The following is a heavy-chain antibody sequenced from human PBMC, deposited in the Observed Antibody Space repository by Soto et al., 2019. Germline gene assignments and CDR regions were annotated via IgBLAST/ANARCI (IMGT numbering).Heavy chain of an antibody. D-gene: IGHD2-8*01. CDR1: GFTFSSYG. J-gene: IGHJ6*02. V-gene: IGHV3-30*18. Sequence: QVQLVESGGGVVQPGRSLRLSCAASGFTFSSYGMHWVRQAPGKGLEWVAVISSDGSNKYYADSVKGRFTISRDNSKNTLYLQMNSLRAEDTSVYYCAKEPRVMVYTDQGYYYYYGMDVWGQGTTVTVSS. CDR3: AKEPRVMVYTDQGYYYYYGMDV. CDR2: ISSDGSNK.